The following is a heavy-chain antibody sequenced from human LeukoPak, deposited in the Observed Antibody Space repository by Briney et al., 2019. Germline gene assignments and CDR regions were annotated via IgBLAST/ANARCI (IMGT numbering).Heavy chain of an antibody. CDR2: TNSGGTST. J-gene: IGHJ4*02. CDR3: EKQSYARSLGE. D-gene: IGHD2-8*01. CDR1: GFPFSDFS. V-gene: IGHV3-23*01. Sequence: GGSLRLSCATSGFPFSDFSMSWVRQAPGKGLEWISTTNSGGTSTYYAESVKGRFTISRDNSKNTLYLQMSSLRVEDTAVYYCEKQSYARSLGEGGPGTLVSVSS.